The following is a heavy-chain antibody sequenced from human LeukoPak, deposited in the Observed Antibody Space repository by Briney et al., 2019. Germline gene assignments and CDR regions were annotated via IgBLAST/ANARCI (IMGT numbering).Heavy chain of an antibody. V-gene: IGHV3-53*01. CDR2: IYSGGST. CDR1: GFTVSSNY. J-gene: IGHJ4*02. Sequence: GGSLRLSCAASGFTVSSNYMSWVRQAPGKGLEWVSVIYSGGSTYYAGSVKGRFTISRDNSKSTLYLQMNSLSAEDTAVYYCARGGYSYGGFDYWGEGTLVTVFS. D-gene: IGHD5-18*01. CDR3: ARGGYSYGGFDY.